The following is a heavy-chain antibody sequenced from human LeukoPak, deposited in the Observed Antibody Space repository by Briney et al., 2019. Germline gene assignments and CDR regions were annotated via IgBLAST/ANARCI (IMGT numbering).Heavy chain of an antibody. J-gene: IGHJ4*02. Sequence: GGSLRLSCAASGFTVSSNYMSWVRRAPGKGLEWVSVIYSGGSTYYADSVKGRFTISRDNSKNTLYLQMNSLRAEDTAVYYCARLNSKTYDYSSSGKSRGEYFDCWGQGTLVTVSS. CDR3: ARLNSKTYDYSSSGKSRGEYFDC. V-gene: IGHV3-66*02. CDR2: IYSGGST. D-gene: IGHD4-11*01. CDR1: GFTVSSNY.